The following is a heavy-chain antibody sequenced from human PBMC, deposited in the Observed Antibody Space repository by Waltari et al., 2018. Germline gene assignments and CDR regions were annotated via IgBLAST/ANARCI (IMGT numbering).Heavy chain of an antibody. CDR1: GFTVSSSY. CDR3: ARDHGVSYLEGALDI. J-gene: IGHJ3*02. CDR2: IYRGGST. D-gene: IGHD1-26*01. V-gene: IGHV3-53*02. Sequence: EVQLVETGGGLIQPGGSLRLSCAASGFTVSSSYMTWVRQGPGKGLEWVAVIYRGGSTFYADPVKGRFTISRDDSKNTLYLQMSNLRAEDTAVYYCARDHGVSYLEGALDIWGQGTMVTVSS.